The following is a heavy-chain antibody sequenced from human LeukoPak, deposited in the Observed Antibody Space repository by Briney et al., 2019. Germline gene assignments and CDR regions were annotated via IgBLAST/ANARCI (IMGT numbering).Heavy chain of an antibody. D-gene: IGHD6-19*01. CDR3: AKDRSGWFFDY. J-gene: IGHJ4*02. CDR1: GFTFSSYG. Sequence: PGRSLRLSCAASGFTFSSYGMPWVRQAPGKGLEWVAVISYDGSNKYYADSVKGRFTISRDNSKNTLYLQMNSLRAEDTAVYYCAKDRSGWFFDYWGQGTLVTVSS. CDR2: ISYDGSNK. V-gene: IGHV3-30*18.